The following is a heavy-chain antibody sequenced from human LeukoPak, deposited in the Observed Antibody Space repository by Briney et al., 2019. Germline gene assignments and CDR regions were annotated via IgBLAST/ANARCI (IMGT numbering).Heavy chain of an antibody. D-gene: IGHD2-2*03. V-gene: IGHV5-51*01. Sequence: GESLKISCKGSGYSFPTYWIAWVRQMPGKGLEWMGIIYPDESNIRYSPSFQGQVTISADKSISTAYLQWSSLRASDTAMYYCARPPSRGYSSSFEYWGQGTLVTVSS. CDR2: IYPDESNI. CDR1: GYSFPTYW. CDR3: ARPPSRGYSSSFEY. J-gene: IGHJ4*02.